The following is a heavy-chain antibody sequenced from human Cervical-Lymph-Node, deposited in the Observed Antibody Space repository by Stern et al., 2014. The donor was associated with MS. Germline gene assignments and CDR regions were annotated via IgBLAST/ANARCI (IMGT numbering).Heavy chain of an antibody. Sequence: QMQLVQSGAELKRPGASVKVSCKASGYSFTTYNISWVRQATGQGLEWMGWVNPHSGDTGYAQKFQGRVSMTRDTSINTAYMELSSLTFEDTAMYYCTRGLLTGWSPEGFWGQGTLVTVSS. CDR3: TRGLLTGWSPEGF. J-gene: IGHJ4*02. V-gene: IGHV1-8*01. CDR2: VNPHSGDT. D-gene: IGHD6-19*01. CDR1: GYSFTTYN.